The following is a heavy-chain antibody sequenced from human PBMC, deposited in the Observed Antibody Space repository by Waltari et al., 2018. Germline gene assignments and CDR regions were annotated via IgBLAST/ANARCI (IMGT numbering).Heavy chain of an antibody. CDR3: AREGGTSGYSGFVDS. Sequence: MESGGGVVHSGGSLRLSCAMAEFTFRTSILHWGRQAPGKGLEGVSAMSYDGFSKYYADSVRDRFTIARDNSKNTVYVDINNLTPEDTAVYYCAREGGTSGYSGFVDSWGQGTQVTVSS. D-gene: IGHD2-2*01. V-gene: IGHV3-30*06. J-gene: IGHJ4*02. CDR1: EFTFRTSI. CDR2: MSYDGFSK.